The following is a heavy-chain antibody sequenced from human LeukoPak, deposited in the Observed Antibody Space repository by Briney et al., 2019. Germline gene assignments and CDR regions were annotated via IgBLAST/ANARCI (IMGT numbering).Heavy chain of an antibody. CDR3: ARDGAPVAATPRDAFDI. CDR2: ISAYNGNT. V-gene: IGHV1-18*01. J-gene: IGHJ3*02. CDR1: GYTFTSYG. D-gene: IGHD2-15*01. Sequence: GASVKVSCKASGYTFTSYGISWVRQAPGQGLEWMGWISAYNGNTDYAQKLQGRVTMTTDTSTSTAYMELRSLRSDDTAVYYCARDGAPVAATPRDAFDIWGQGTMVTVSS.